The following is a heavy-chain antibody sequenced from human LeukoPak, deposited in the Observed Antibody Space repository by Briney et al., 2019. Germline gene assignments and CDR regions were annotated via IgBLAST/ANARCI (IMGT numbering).Heavy chain of an antibody. CDR2: IWYDGSNK. Sequence: PGGSLRLSCAASGFTFSSYGMHWVRQAPGKGLEWVAVIWYDGSNKYYADSVKGRFTISRDNSKNTLYLQMNSLRAEDTAVYYCARGAAAGQYFDYWGQGTLVTVSS. CDR1: GFTFSSYG. J-gene: IGHJ4*02. CDR3: ARGAAAGQYFDY. V-gene: IGHV3-33*01. D-gene: IGHD6-13*01.